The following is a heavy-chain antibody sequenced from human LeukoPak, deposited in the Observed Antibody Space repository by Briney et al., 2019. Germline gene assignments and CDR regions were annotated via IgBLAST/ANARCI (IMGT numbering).Heavy chain of an antibody. D-gene: IGHD3-22*01. V-gene: IGHV4-59*08. CDR3: ARSDESYYYDSSGYYYFDAFDI. CDR2: IYYSGST. CDR1: GGSISSYY. J-gene: IGHJ3*02. Sequence: SETLSLTCTVSGGSISSYYWSWIRQPPGKGLEWIGYIYYSGSTNYNPSLKSRVTISVDTSKNQFSLKLSSVTAADTAVYYCARSDESYYYDSSGYYYFDAFDIWGQGTMVTVSS.